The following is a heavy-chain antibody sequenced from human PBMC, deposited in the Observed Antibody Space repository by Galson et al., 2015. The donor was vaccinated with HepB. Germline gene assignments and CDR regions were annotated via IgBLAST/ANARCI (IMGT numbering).Heavy chain of an antibody. D-gene: IGHD6-6*01. CDR2: INHSGSA. CDR1: GFMFSSYG. CDR3: ASQVVTQSVPFDY. V-gene: IGHV4-34*01. Sequence: LRLSCAASGFMFSSYGMHWARQPPGKGLEWIGEINHSGSANYNPSLKSRVTISVDTSKNHFSLKLSSVTAADTAVYYCASQVVTQSVPFDYWGQGTLVTVSS. J-gene: IGHJ4*02.